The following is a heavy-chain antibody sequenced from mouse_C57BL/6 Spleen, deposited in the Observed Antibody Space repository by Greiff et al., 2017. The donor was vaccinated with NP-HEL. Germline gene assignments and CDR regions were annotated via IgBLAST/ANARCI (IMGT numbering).Heavy chain of an antibody. V-gene: IGHV1-15*01. CDR3: TRGTGTPFDY. CDR2: IDPETGGT. D-gene: IGHD4-1*01. J-gene: IGHJ2*01. CDR1: GYTFTDYE. Sequence: VQLQQSGAELVRPGASVTLSCKASGYTFTDYEMHWVKQTPVHGLEWIGAIDPETGGTAYNQKFKGKAILTADKSSSTAYMELRSLTSEDSAVYYCTRGTGTPFDYWGQGTTLTVSS.